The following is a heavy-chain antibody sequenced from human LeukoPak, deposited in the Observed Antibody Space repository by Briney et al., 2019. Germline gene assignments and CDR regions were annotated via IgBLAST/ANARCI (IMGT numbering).Heavy chain of an antibody. D-gene: IGHD4-17*01. V-gene: IGHV3-48*01. Sequence: GESLKISCKGSGYSFTTYWIGWVRQAPGKGLEWLSYIGWTSSSIKYADSVKGRFTISRDNAKNSLYLEMNSLRVEGTAVYYCARDKDYGFDYWGQGILVTVSS. CDR2: IGWTSSSI. CDR3: ARDKDYGFDY. J-gene: IGHJ4*02. CDR1: GYSFTTYW.